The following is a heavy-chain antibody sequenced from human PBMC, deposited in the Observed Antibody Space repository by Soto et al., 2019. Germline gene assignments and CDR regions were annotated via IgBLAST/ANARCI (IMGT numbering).Heavy chain of an antibody. CDR3: ASLPGGGYCSGGSCKPQGYYYYMDV. CDR1: GGSFSGYY. V-gene: IGHV4-34*01. Sequence: SETLSLTCAVYGGSFSGYYWSWIRQPPGKGLEWIGEINHSGSTNYNPSLKSRVTISVDTSKNQFSLKLSSVTAADTAVYYCASLPGGGYCSGGSCKPQGYYYYMDVWGKGTTVTVSS. CDR2: INHSGST. D-gene: IGHD2-15*01. J-gene: IGHJ6*03.